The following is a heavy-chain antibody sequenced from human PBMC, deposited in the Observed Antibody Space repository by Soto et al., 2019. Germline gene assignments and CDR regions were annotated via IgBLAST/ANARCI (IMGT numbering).Heavy chain of an antibody. CDR2: IIPIFGTA. V-gene: IGHV1-69*01. Sequence: QVQLVQSGAEVKKPGSSVKVSCKASGGTFSSYAISWLRQAPGHGLEWMGGIIPIFGTANYAQKFQGRVTITADESTSTAYMELSSLRAEDTAVYYCAREFGVGIPPLYYYYGMDVWGQGTTVTVSS. CDR3: AREFGVGIPPLYYYYGMDV. J-gene: IGHJ6*02. CDR1: GGTFSSYA. D-gene: IGHD3-3*01.